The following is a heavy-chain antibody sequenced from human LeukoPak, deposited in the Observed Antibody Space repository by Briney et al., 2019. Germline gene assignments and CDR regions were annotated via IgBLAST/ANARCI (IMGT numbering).Heavy chain of an antibody. D-gene: IGHD6-13*01. J-gene: IGHJ5*02. V-gene: IGHV4-34*01. CDR2: INHSGST. CDR3: ARGRGGSWGSFGWFDP. CDR1: GGSFSGYY. Sequence: PSETLSLTCAVYGGSFSGYYWSWIRQPPGKGLEWIGEINHSGSTNYNPSLKSRVTISVDTSKNQFSLKLSSVTAADTAVYYCARGRGGSWGSFGWFDPWAREPWSPSPQ.